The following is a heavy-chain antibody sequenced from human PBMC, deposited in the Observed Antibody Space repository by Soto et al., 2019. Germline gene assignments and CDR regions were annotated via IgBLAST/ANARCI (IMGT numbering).Heavy chain of an antibody. D-gene: IGHD3-22*01. CDR3: ARAHDSSGYYPYYFDY. Sequence: SETLSLTCTVSGGSISSYYWSWIRQPPGKGLEWIGYIYYSGSTNYNPSLKSRVTISVDTSKNQFSLKLSSVTAADMAVYYCARAHDSSGYYPYYFDYWGQGTLVTVSS. CDR2: IYYSGST. V-gene: IGHV4-59*01. CDR1: GGSISSYY. J-gene: IGHJ4*02.